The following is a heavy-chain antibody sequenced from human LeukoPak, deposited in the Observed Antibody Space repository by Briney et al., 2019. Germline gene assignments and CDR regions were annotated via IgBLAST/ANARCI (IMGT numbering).Heavy chain of an antibody. CDR1: GFTFSSYG. J-gene: IGHJ4*02. D-gene: IGHD3-16*01. CDR3: ARLSLGHWVAY. CDR2: ISSSGSTI. V-gene: IGHV3-48*04. Sequence: GGSLRLSCAASGFTFSSYGMHWVRQAPGKGREWVSYISSSGSTIYYADSVKGRFTISRDNAKNSLYLQMNSLRAEDTAVYYCARLSLGHWVAYWGQGTLVTVSS.